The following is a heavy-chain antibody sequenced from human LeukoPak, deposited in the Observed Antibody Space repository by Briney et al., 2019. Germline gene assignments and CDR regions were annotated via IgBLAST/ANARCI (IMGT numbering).Heavy chain of an antibody. Sequence: SETLPLTCTVSGGSISSYYWSWIRQPAGKGLEWIGRMHTRGSTDYNPSLKSRVSMSVDTSQNQFFLRLRSVTAADTAVYYCVRDGTGDSSGWHLWGQGTLVTVSP. CDR3: VRDGTGDSSGWHL. CDR2: MHTRGST. J-gene: IGHJ4*02. D-gene: IGHD6-19*01. V-gene: IGHV4-4*07. CDR1: GGSISSYY.